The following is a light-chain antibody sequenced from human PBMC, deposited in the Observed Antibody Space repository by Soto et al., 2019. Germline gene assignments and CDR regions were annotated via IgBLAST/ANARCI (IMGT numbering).Light chain of an antibody. CDR1: QDVSDF. Sequence: DIQLTQSPSILSASVGDRVTLTCRASQDVSDFLAWYQHPPGKAPNLLIYGGYTLQSGVPSRFSGSGSGTSFTLTISSLQPEDFATYYCQQLLSYPITFGQGTRLEIK. J-gene: IGKJ5*01. CDR2: GGY. V-gene: IGKV1-9*01. CDR3: QQLLSYPIT.